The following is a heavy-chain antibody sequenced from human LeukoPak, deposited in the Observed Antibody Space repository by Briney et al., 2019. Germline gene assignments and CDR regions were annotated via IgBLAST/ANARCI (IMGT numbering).Heavy chain of an antibody. Sequence: GGSLRLSCAASGFTFSSYEMHWVRQTPSKGLEWVSYISSSGTIIYYAGSVKGRFTISRDNAKNSLYLQMNSLRAEDTAAYYCARDYSGMDVWGQGTTVTVSS. CDR1: GFTFSSYE. D-gene: IGHD2-21*01. J-gene: IGHJ6*02. CDR2: ISSSGTII. V-gene: IGHV3-48*03. CDR3: ARDYSGMDV.